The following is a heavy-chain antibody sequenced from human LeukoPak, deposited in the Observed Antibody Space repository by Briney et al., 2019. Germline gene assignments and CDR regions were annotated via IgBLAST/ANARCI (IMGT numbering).Heavy chain of an antibody. D-gene: IGHD3-22*01. CDR2: IKQDGSQK. V-gene: IGHV3-7*02. CDR1: GFTFSSYW. CDR3: TRRGSTGSMGEFDC. J-gene: IGHJ4*02. Sequence: GGSLRLSCATSGFTFSSYWMNWVRQAPGTGLEWVANIKQDGSQKYYVDSVKGRFTISRDNAKSSLYLQMNSLRAEDTAVYYCTRRGSTGSMGEFDCWGQGTLVTVSS.